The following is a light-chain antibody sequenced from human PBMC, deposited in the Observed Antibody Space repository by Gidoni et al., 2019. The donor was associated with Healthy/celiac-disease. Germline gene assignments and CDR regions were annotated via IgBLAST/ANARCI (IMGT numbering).Light chain of an antibody. CDR2: WAS. V-gene: IGKV4-1*01. CDR3: QQYYSTPT. CDR1: QRVLYSSNNKNY. J-gene: IGKJ1*01. Sequence: DIVMTQSPDSLAVPLGERATINCKSRQRVLYSSNNKNYLAWYQQKPGQPPKLLIYWASTRESGVPDRFSGSGSGTDFTLTISSLQAEDVAVYYCQQYYSTPTFGQGTKVEIK.